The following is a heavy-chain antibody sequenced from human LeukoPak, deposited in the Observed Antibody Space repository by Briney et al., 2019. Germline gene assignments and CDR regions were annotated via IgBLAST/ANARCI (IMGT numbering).Heavy chain of an antibody. CDR2: IKQDGSEK. CDR3: ARVRMVRGVIFDYYYYYMDV. Sequence: GGSLRLSCAASGFTFSSYWMSWVRQAPGKGLEWVANIKQDGSEKYYVDSVKGRFTISRDNAKNSLYLQMNSLRAEDTAVYYCARVRMVRGVIFDYYYYYMDVWGKGTTVTISS. CDR1: GFTFSSYW. D-gene: IGHD3-10*01. V-gene: IGHV3-7*01. J-gene: IGHJ6*03.